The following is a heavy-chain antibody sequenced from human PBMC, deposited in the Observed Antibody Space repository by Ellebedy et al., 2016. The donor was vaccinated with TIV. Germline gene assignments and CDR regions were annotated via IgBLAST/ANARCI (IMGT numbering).Heavy chain of an antibody. CDR3: ARRSTSGPYNWFDP. Sequence: SETLSLXCTVSGGSISSYYWSWIRQFPGKGLEWIGYISYSGATNYNPSLRGRVTISLDTSKNQFSLKVTSVTAADTAEYYCARRSTSGPYNWFDPWGQGTLVTVSS. CDR1: GGSISSYY. D-gene: IGHD6-19*01. V-gene: IGHV4-59*01. CDR2: ISYSGAT. J-gene: IGHJ5*02.